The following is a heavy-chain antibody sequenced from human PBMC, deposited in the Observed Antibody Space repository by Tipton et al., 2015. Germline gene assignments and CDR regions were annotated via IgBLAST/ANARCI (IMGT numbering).Heavy chain of an antibody. D-gene: IGHD2/OR15-2a*01. J-gene: IGHJ4*02. Sequence: TLSLTCTVSGGSISSYYWSWIRQPAGKGLGWIGRIYTSGSTNYNPSLKSRVTMSVDTSKNQFSLKLSSVTAADTAVYYCARESLLAYYFDYWGQGTLVTVSS. V-gene: IGHV4-4*07. CDR1: GGSISSYY. CDR3: ARESLLAYYFDY. CDR2: IYTSGST.